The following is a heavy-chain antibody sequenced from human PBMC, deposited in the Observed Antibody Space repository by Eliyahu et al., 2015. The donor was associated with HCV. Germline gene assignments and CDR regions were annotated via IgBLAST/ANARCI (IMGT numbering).Heavy chain of an antibody. J-gene: IGHJ6*02. CDR1: GGTFSSYA. Sequence: QVQLVQSGAEVKKPGSXVKVSCKASGGTFSSYAISWVRQAPGQGLEWMGGIXPIFGTANYAQKFQGRVTITADESTSTAYMELSSLRSEDTAVYYCARVGLTIFGVVTYGMDVWGQGTTVTVSS. D-gene: IGHD3-3*01. CDR2: IXPIFGTA. V-gene: IGHV1-69*01. CDR3: ARVGLTIFGVVTYGMDV.